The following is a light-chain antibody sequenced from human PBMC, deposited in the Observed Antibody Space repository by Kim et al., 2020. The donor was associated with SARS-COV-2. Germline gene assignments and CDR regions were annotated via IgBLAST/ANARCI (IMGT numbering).Light chain of an antibody. CDR1: TPNVGNNA. J-gene: IGLJ3*02. CDR3: AAWDDSLNGWV. Sequence: QSVLTQPPSVSEAPRQRVTISCSGSTPNVGNNAVSLYQQLPGKAPRLLIYYDDLLPSGVSDRFSGSKSGTSASLAISGLQSEDEADYYCAAWDDSLNGWVFGGGTQLTVL. CDR2: YDD. V-gene: IGLV1-36*01.